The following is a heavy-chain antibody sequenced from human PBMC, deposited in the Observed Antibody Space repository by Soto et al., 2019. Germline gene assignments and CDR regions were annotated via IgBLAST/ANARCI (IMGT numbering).Heavy chain of an antibody. CDR1: GFTFSSYS. CDR2: ISSSSSYI. CDR3: ARETVSSGSWDY. D-gene: IGHD6-19*01. Sequence: EVQLVESGGGLVKPGGSLRLSCAASGFTFSSYSMKWVRQAPGKGLEWVSSISSSSSYIYYADSVKGRFTISRDNAKNSLYLQMNSLRAEDTAVYYCARETVSSGSWDYWGQGTLVTVSS. V-gene: IGHV3-21*01. J-gene: IGHJ4*02.